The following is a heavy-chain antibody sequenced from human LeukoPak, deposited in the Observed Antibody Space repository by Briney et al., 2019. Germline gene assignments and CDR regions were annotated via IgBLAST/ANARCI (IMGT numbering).Heavy chain of an antibody. Sequence: GGSLRLSCAASGFTFSGSAMHWVRQASGKGLEWVGRIRSEANSYATAYAASVKGRFTISRDDSKNTAYLQMNSLKTEDTAVYYCTRHEDYYYYYMDVWGKGTTVTVSS. CDR2: IRSEANSYAT. CDR1: GFTFSGSA. V-gene: IGHV3-73*01. CDR3: TRHEDYYYYYMDV. J-gene: IGHJ6*03.